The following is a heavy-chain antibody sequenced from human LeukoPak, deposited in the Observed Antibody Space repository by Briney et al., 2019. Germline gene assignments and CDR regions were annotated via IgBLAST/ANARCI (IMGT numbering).Heavy chain of an antibody. CDR2: IYPGDSDT. CDR3: ASRKKGMATAGFDY. CDR1: GYSFTSYW. J-gene: IGHJ4*02. Sequence: GESLKISCKGSGYSFTSYWSVWVRQMPGKGLERMGIIYPGDSDTRYSPSFQGQVTISAEKSISTAYLQWSNLKASDTALYYCASRKKGMATAGFDYWGQGTQVTVSS. D-gene: IGHD5-24*01. V-gene: IGHV5-51*01.